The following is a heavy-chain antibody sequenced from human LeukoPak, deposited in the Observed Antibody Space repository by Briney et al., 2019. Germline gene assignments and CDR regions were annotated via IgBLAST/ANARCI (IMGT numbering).Heavy chain of an antibody. V-gene: IGHV3-66*01. CDR2: ICSGGST. Sequence: GGSLRLSCAASGFSVSNNYMSWVRQAPGKGLEWVSVICSGGSTFYADSVKGRFTISRDNPKNTLYLQMSSLRAEDTAVYYCASDSYSPEYFQHWGQGTLVTVSS. CDR1: GFSVSNNY. CDR3: ASDSYSPEYFQH. D-gene: IGHD2-15*01. J-gene: IGHJ1*01.